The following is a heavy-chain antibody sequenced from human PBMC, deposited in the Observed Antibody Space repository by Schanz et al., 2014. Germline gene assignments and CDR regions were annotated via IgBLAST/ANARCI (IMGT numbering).Heavy chain of an antibody. D-gene: IGHD5-12*01. CDR3: ARDGVRDGYNLAFDV. V-gene: IGHV3-53*01. Sequence: EVQLVESGGGLIQPGGSLRLSCAVSGFTVNTNYMSWVRQAPGKGLEWISSMYINRGSTQYADSVKGRFIISRDSSKTKLSLQMHSLSAEATAVYFCARDGVRDGYNLAFDVRGQGTLVTVSS. CDR1: GFTVNTNY. J-gene: IGHJ3*01. CDR2: MYINRGST.